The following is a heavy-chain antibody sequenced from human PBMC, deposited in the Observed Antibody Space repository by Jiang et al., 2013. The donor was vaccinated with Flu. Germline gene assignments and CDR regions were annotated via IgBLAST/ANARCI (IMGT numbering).Heavy chain of an antibody. CDR2: ISAYNGNT. J-gene: IGHJ5*02. Sequence: GAEVKKPGASVKVSCKASGYTFTSYGISWVRQAPGQGLEWMGWISAYNGNTNYAQKLQGRVTMTTDTSTSTAYMELRSLRSDDTAVYYCARFDGDEQQPLFGTQNWFDPWGRGNPGHRLL. V-gene: IGHV1-18*01. CDR1: GYTFTSYG. CDR3: ARFDGDEQQPLFGTQNWFDP. D-gene: IGHD6-13*01.